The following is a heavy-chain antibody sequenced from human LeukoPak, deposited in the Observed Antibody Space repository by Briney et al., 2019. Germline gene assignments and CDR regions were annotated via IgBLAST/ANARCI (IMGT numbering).Heavy chain of an antibody. Sequence: ASVKVSCKASGYTFTSYAMHWVRQAPGQRLEWMGWINAGNGNTKYSQKFQGRVTITGDTSASTAYMELSSLRSEDTAVYYCAREGPQTMVRGVLYYYYGMDVWGQGTTVTVSS. CDR1: GYTFTSYA. J-gene: IGHJ6*02. CDR2: INAGNGNT. V-gene: IGHV1-3*01. D-gene: IGHD3-10*01. CDR3: AREGPQTMVRGVLYYYYGMDV.